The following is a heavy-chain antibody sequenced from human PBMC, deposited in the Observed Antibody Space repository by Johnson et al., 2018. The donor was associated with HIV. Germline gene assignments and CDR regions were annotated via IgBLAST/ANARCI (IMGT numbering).Heavy chain of an antibody. J-gene: IGHJ3*02. CDR2: ISYNGSNE. CDR1: GFTFDDYG. V-gene: IGHV3-30*03. CDR3: TTGPMGAFDI. D-gene: IGHD3-16*01. Sequence: QVQLVESGGGVVRPGGSLRLSCAVSGFTFDDYGMSWVRQAPGKGLEWVAVISYNGSNEYYAYSVKGRFTISRDNSKNTLYLQVNSLRPEDTAIYYCTTGPMGAFDIWGQGTMVTVSS.